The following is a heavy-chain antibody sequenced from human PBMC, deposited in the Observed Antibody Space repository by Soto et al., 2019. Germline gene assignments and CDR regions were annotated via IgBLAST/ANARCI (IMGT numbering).Heavy chain of an antibody. V-gene: IGHV3-23*01. CDR3: AKDRYFWSGYYTAFDS. D-gene: IGHD3-3*01. CDR2: IDSSGGNT. CDR1: GFRFGSYA. Sequence: GGSLRLACAASGFRFGSYAMSWVRQAPGKGLEWVSGIDSSGGNTDYADSARCRFSISRDNSKNTLYLHMNSLRAEDTAIYYCAKDRYFWSGYYTAFDSWGQGTLVTVSS. J-gene: IGHJ4*02.